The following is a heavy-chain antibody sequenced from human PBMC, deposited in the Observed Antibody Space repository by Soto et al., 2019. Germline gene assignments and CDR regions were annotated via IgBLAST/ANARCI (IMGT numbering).Heavy chain of an antibody. CDR1: GLSLNSLW. J-gene: IGHJ4*02. D-gene: IGHD1-20*01. CDR3: ASYNWPATSDY. V-gene: IGHV3-74*01. CDR2: INGNGRST. Sequence: EVQLVESGGGLVQPGGSLRLSCAATGLSLNSLWMYWIRQSPGGGLQWISGINGNGRSTRYVDSVSGRFTISRDNAQNTLYLQMNSLRAEDTAIYYCASYNWPATSDYWGQGPPVTVSS.